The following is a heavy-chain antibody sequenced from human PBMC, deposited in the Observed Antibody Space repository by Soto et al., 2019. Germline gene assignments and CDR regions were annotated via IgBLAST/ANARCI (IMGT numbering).Heavy chain of an antibody. Sequence: PGESLKISCKGSGYSFASYWITRVRQKPGKGLEWMGRIDPSDSQTYYSPSFRGHVTISATKSITTVFLQWSSLRASDTAMYYCARQIYDSDTGPNFQYYFDSWGQGTPVTVSS. CDR2: IDPSDSQT. V-gene: IGHV5-10-1*01. J-gene: IGHJ4*02. D-gene: IGHD3-22*01. CDR1: GYSFASYW. CDR3: ARQIYDSDTGPNFQYYFDS.